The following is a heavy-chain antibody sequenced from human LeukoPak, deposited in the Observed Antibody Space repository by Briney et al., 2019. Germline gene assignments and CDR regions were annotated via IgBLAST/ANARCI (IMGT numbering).Heavy chain of an antibody. V-gene: IGHV3-74*01. D-gene: IGHD6-25*01. Sequence: GGTLRLSCAASGFTFSSYWMHWVRQAPGKGLVWVSRINGDGSSTAYADSVKGRFTISRDNAKNTLYLQMNSLTAEDTAVYYCARGPPWYFDLWGRGTLVTVSS. CDR2: INGDGSST. CDR3: ARGPPWYFDL. CDR1: GFTFSSYW. J-gene: IGHJ2*01.